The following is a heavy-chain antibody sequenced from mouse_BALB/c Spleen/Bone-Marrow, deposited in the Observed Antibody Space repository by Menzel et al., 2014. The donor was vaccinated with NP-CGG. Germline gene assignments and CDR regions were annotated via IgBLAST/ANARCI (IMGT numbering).Heavy chain of an antibody. J-gene: IGHJ2*01. D-gene: IGHD1-1*01. Sequence: VQLQQSGAELVKPGASVKLSCTASGFNIKDTYMHWVKQRPEQGLEWIGRIDPANGNTKYDPKFQGKATITADTSSNTAYLQLSSRTSEDAAVYYCARYYYGSSLFDYWGQGTTLTVSA. CDR2: IDPANGNT. CDR3: ARYYYGSSLFDY. V-gene: IGHV14-3*02. CDR1: GFNIKDTY.